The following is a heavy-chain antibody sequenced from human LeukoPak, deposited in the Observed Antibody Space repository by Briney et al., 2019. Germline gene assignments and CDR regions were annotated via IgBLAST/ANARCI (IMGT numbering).Heavy chain of an antibody. V-gene: IGHV3-23*01. CDR1: GFNFNMFA. CDR2: LSRGGGTT. CDR3: AREQRIRDCSEGVCMEGYYFDY. D-gene: IGHD2-8*01. J-gene: IGHJ4*02. Sequence: HPGGSLRLSCTGSGFNFNMFAMNWVRQAPGQGLEWVSGLSRGGGTTNYADSVKGRFTISRDKSKNMVFLQMNSLRPEDTAVYYCAREQRIRDCSEGVCMEGYYFDYWGQGSLVTVSS.